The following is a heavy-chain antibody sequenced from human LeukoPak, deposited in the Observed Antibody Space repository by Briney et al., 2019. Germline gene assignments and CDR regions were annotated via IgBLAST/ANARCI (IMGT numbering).Heavy chain of an antibody. CDR2: IYYSGST. CDR1: GGSISSYY. J-gene: IGHJ4*02. V-gene: IGHV4-59*01. D-gene: IGHD6-19*01. Sequence: SENLSLNCTVSGGSISSYYWSWIRQPPGKGLMWIGYIYYSGSTNYNPSLKSRVTISVDTSKNQFSLKLSSVTAADTAVYYCARGPLYSSGWSFDYWGQGTLVTVSS. CDR3: ARGPLYSSGWSFDY.